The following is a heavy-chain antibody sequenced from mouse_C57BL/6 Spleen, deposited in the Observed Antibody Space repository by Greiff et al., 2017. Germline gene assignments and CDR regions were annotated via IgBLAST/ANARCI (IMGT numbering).Heavy chain of an antibody. V-gene: IGHV5-16*01. CDR1: GFTFSDYY. CDR2: INYDGSST. CDR3: ARDGILRYFDV. J-gene: IGHJ1*03. D-gene: IGHD1-1*01. Sequence: EVQRVESEGGLVQPGSSMKLSCTASGFTFSDYYMAWVRQVPEKGLEWVANINYDGSSTYYLDSLKSRFIISRDNAKNILYLQMSSLKSEDTATYYCARDGILRYFDVWGTGTTVTVSS.